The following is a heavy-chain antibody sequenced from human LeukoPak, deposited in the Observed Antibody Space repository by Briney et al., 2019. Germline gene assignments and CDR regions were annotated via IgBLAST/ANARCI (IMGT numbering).Heavy chain of an antibody. CDR2: IYTSGST. J-gene: IGHJ3*02. CDR1: GGSISSYY. Sequence: SETLSLTCTVSGGSISSYYWSWIRQPAGKGREWIGRIYTSGSTNYNPSLKSRVTMSVDTTKNQYSLKLSSVTAADTAVYYCAGSRYYDILTGSPHDAFDIWGQGTMVTVSS. CDR3: AGSRYYDILTGSPHDAFDI. D-gene: IGHD3-9*01. V-gene: IGHV4-4*07.